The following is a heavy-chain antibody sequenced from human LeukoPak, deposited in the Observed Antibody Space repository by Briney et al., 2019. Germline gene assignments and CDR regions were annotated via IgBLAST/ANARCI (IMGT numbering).Heavy chain of an antibody. CDR1: GFTFSTYA. V-gene: IGHV3-23*01. Sequence: PGGSLRLPCATSGFTFSTYAMNWVRQAPGKGLDWVSAITTSGGYTYYADSVKGRFTISRDNSKNMLYLQMNSLRAEDTAVYYRATGWYPEYWGQGSLVTASS. CDR3: ATGWYPEY. D-gene: IGHD6-19*01. CDR2: ITTSGGYT. J-gene: IGHJ4*02.